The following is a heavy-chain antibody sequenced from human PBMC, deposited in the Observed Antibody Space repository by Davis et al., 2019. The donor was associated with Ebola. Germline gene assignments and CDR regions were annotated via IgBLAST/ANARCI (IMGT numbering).Heavy chain of an antibody. Sequence: PGGSLRLSCAASGSTFSSYATPWVRQAPGKGLEWVAVLSYDGSNKYYADSVKGRFTISRDNSENTLYLQMSSLRAEDTAVYYCAKSGLSFGVVKYHYGMDVWGKGTTVTVSS. CDR3: AKSGLSFGVVKYHYGMDV. CDR2: LSYDGSNK. J-gene: IGHJ6*04. D-gene: IGHD3-3*01. CDR1: GSTFSSYA. V-gene: IGHV3-30*04.